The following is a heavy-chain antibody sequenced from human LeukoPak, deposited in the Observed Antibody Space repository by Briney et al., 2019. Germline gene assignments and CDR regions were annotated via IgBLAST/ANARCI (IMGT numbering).Heavy chain of an antibody. CDR2: INHSGST. CDR1: GGSFSGYY. D-gene: IGHD3-3*01. Sequence: PSETLSLTCAVYGGSFSGYYWSWIRQPPGKGLEWIGEINHSGSTNYNPSLKSRVTISVDTSKNQFSLKLSSVTAADTAVYYCARYYDFWSGRYGMDVWGQGTTVTVSS. V-gene: IGHV4-34*01. CDR3: ARYYDFWSGRYGMDV. J-gene: IGHJ6*02.